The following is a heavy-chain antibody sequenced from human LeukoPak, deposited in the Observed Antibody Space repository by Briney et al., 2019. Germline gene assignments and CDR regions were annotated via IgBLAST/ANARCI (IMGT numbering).Heavy chain of an antibody. CDR1: GFTFSSYA. CDR2: ISYDGSNK. D-gene: IGHD1-14*01. CDR3: ARGSSTGTLSLWFDP. Sequence: GGSLTLSCAASGFTFSSYAMHGVRQAPGKGLEWVAVISYDGSNKYYADSVKGRFTISRDNSKNTLYLQMNSLRAEDTAVYYCARGSSTGTLSLWFDPWGQGTLVTVSS. J-gene: IGHJ5*02. V-gene: IGHV3-30*04.